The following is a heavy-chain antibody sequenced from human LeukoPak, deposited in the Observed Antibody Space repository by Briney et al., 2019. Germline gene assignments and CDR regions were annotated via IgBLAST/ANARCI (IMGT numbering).Heavy chain of an antibody. J-gene: IGHJ3*02. CDR3: ARGPYSYDSSGAFDI. D-gene: IGHD3-22*01. CDR2: ISSSGST. V-gene: IGHV4-38-2*02. CDR1: GYSISSGYF. Sequence: SETLSLTCTVSGYSISSGYFWGWIRQPPGKGLEWIGRISSSGSTNCNPSLKSRVTISVDTSKNQFSLKLSSVTAADTAVYFCARGPYSYDSSGAFDIWGQGTMVTVSS.